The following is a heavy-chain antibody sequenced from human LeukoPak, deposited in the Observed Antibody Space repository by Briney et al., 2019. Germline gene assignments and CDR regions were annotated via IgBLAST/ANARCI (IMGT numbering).Heavy chain of an antibody. V-gene: IGHV4-31*03. Sequence: SETLSLTCTVSGGSISSGDSYWSWIRQHPEKGLEWIGYFYDSGYYNPSLKGRGTISVDTSKNQFSLELTSVTPADTAVYYCARVRYCSTNRCYDREFDNWGQGTLVTVSS. CDR1: GGSISSGDSY. J-gene: IGHJ4*02. D-gene: IGHD2-2*01. CDR3: ARVRYCSTNRCYDREFDN. CDR2: FYDSG.